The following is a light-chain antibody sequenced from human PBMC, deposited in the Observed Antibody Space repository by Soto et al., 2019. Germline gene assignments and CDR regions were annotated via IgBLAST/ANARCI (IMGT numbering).Light chain of an antibody. V-gene: IGLV2-14*01. CDR2: EVT. J-gene: IGLJ2*01. CDR1: RDDIGAYDY. Sequence: HSALTQPASVSGAPGQAITISCAGTRDDIGAYDYVSWYQQHPGNAPKLLVYEVTNRPSGVSDRFSGSKSGNTASLTISGLQAEDEADYYCHSYTNSSAVVFGGGTKVTVL. CDR3: HSYTNSSAVV.